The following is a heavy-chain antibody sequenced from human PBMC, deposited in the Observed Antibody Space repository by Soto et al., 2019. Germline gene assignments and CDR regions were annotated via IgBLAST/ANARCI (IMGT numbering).Heavy chain of an antibody. D-gene: IGHD3-10*01. J-gene: IGHJ5*02. CDR1: GGTFSSYT. V-gene: IGHV1-69*08. Sequence: QVQLVQSGAEVKKPGSSVKVSCKASGGTFSSYTISWVRQAPGQGLEWMGRIIPILGIANYAQKFQGRVTITADKSTSTAYMELSSLRSEDTAVYYCARDGFRDYYGSGSVSNWFDPWGQGTLVTVSS. CDR2: IIPILGIA. CDR3: ARDGFRDYYGSGSVSNWFDP.